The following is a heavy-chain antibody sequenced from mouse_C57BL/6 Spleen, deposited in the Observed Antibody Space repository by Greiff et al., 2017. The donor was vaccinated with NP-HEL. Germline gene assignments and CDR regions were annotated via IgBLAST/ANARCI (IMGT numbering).Heavy chain of an antibody. J-gene: IGHJ4*01. CDR3: ARGDTTDYYAMDY. V-gene: IGHV5-4*03. CDR1: GFTFSSYA. D-gene: IGHD1-1*01. Sequence: DVMLVESGGGLVKPGGSLKLSCAASGFTFSSYAMSWVRQTPEKRLEWVATISDGGSYTYYPDNVKGRFTISRDNAKNNLYLQMSHLKSEDTAMYYCARGDTTDYYAMDYWGQGTSVTVSS. CDR2: ISDGGSYT.